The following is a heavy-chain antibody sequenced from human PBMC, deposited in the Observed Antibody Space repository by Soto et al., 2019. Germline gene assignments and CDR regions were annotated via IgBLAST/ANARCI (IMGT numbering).Heavy chain of an antibody. CDR3: ARQRTSVVTQAYFDV. D-gene: IGHD2-21*02. Sequence: TSETLSLTCTVSGGSISSYYWSWIRQPPGKGLEWIGSIYYSGSTYNNPSLRSRVSMSIDTSKDQFSLKLKSVTAADTALYFCARQRTSVVTQAYFDVWGPGSLVTVSS. CDR1: GGSISSYY. CDR2: IYYSGST. V-gene: IGHV4-59*04. J-gene: IGHJ4*02.